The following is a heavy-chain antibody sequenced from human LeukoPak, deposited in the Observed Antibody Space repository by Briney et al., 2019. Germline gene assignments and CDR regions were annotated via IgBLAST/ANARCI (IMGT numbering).Heavy chain of an antibody. CDR1: GFTFSSYW. J-gene: IGHJ3*02. CDR3: ARPKYYDSSGTGAFDI. CDR2: INRDGSEK. D-gene: IGHD3-22*01. V-gene: IGHV3-7*01. Sequence: GGSLRLSCAASGFTFSSYWMSWVRQAPGKGLEWVANINRDGSEKYYVDSVKGRFTISRDNAKNSLYLQMNSLRAEDTAVYYCARPKYYDSSGTGAFDIWGQGTMVTVSS.